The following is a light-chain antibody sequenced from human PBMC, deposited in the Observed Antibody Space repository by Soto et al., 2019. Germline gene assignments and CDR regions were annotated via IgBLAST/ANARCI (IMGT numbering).Light chain of an antibody. CDR1: QSVSSN. CDR2: GAS. J-gene: IGKJ1*01. V-gene: IGKV3D-15*01. Sequence: TQSPGTLSLSPGERATLSCRASQSVSSNLAWYQQKPGQAPRLLIYGASTRATGIPARFSGSGSGTEFTLTISSLQSEDFAVYYCQQYNNWPQTFGQGTKVDIK. CDR3: QQYNNWPQT.